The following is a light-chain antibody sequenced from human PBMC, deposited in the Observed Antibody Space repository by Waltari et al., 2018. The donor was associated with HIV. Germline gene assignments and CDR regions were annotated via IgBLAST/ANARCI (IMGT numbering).Light chain of an antibody. Sequence: NFMLTQPHSVSESPGKTVTISCTRSSGSIASNYVQWYQQRPGSAPTTVIYEDNQRPSGVPDRFSGSIDSSSNSASLTISGLKTEDGAAYYCQSYASSIVVFGGVTKLTVL. J-gene: IGLJ2*01. CDR2: EDN. CDR1: SGSIASNY. CDR3: QSYASSIVV. V-gene: IGLV6-57*04.